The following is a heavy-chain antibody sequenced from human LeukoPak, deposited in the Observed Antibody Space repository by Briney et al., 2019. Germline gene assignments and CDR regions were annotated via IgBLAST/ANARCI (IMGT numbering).Heavy chain of an antibody. CDR3: AREWELLAAFDI. CDR1: GFTFSTST. D-gene: IGHD1-26*01. J-gene: IGHJ3*02. CDR2: IYSDVTSA. Sequence: GGSLRLSCAASGFTFSTSTMTWVRQAPGKGLEWVSRIYSDVTSAYYADSVKGRFTISRDNAKNTLYLQMNSLRAEDTAVYYCAREWELLAAFDIWGQGTMVTVSS. V-gene: IGHV3-74*01.